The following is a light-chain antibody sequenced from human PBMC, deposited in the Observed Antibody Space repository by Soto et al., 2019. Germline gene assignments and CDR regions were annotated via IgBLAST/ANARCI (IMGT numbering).Light chain of an antibody. Sequence: AIHLTQSPSSLSASVGDRVTITCRASQGISSALAWYQHKPGRPPRVLIYDASSLQSGVPSRFSGSESGTDCNLTISSQQPEDSATYYWQQLNSYPFTFGQGTRLEIK. CDR3: QQLNSYPFT. CDR1: QGISSA. V-gene: IGKV1-13*02. J-gene: IGKJ5*01. CDR2: DAS.